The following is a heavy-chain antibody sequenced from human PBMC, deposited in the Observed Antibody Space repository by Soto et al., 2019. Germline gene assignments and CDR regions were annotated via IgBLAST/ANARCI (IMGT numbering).Heavy chain of an antibody. V-gene: IGHV3-64*01. CDR2: ISGNGGNT. CDR3: ARGRSNRGGYSPVFDS. J-gene: IGHJ4*02. D-gene: IGHD2-15*01. Sequence: EVQLVESGGGLVQPGGSLRLSCAASGFTFSSYAMHWVRQAPGKGLEFVSAISGNGGNTHYANSVRGRFTISRANSKNTLYLKMGGLRADDMAVYYCARGRSNRGGYSPVFDSWGQGTLVTVSS. CDR1: GFTFSSYA.